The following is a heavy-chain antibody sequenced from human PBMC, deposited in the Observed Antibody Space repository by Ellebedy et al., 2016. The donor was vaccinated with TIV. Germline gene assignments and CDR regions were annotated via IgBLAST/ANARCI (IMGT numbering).Heavy chain of an antibody. CDR3: ARDRSTNDY. V-gene: IGHV1-18*04. CDR1: GYTFVTYG. D-gene: IGHD5/OR15-5a*01. Sequence: AASVKVSCKASGYTFVTYGISWVRQAPGQGLEWMGWIKPSSGHTDYAQIYQDKVTLTADISTSTVYMELRSLRSDDTAVYYCARDRSTNDYWGQGTLVTVSS. J-gene: IGHJ4*02. CDR2: IKPSSGHT.